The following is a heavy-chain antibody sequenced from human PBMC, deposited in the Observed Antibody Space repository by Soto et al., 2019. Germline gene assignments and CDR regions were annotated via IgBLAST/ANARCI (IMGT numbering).Heavy chain of an antibody. CDR1: GDSVSSSSYF. V-gene: IGHV4-39*02. Sequence: SETLSLTCSVSGDSVSSSSYFWGWIRQPPGKGLEWIGGMYSSGTTYYNPSLKSRVTISVDMSKNHFSLNLSSVTAADTAVYYCARLPSSAYVESWGQGTLVTVSS. J-gene: IGHJ4*02. CDR3: ARLPSSAYVES. D-gene: IGHD2-15*01. CDR2: MYSSGTT.